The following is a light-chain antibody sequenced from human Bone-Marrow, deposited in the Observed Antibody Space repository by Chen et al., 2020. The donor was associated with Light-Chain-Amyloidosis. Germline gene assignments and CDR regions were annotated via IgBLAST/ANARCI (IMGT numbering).Light chain of an antibody. CDR1: QSVTSDY. CDR3: QQYSSSPYT. J-gene: IGKJ2*01. V-gene: IGKV3-20*01. CDR2: AAS. Sequence: EIVLTQSPGTLSLSPGERATLSCRASQSVTSDYLAWYQQKYGQAPRLLIYAASSRATGIPDRFSGSGSGADFTLTISALEPEDVAVYYCQQYSSSPYTFGQGTKLEIK.